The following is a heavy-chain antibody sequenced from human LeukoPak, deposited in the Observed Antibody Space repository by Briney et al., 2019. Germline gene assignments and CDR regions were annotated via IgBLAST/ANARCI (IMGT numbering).Heavy chain of an antibody. Sequence: SVKVSCKASGGTFSTYPIYWVRQAPGQGLEWMGGIIPIFGTANYAQKFQGRVTVTADESTSTAYMELSRLRSDDTAVYYCVPGYGGNWAFDYWGQGTLVTVSS. J-gene: IGHJ4*02. CDR1: GGTFSTYP. CDR3: VPGYGGNWAFDY. CDR2: IIPIFGTA. D-gene: IGHD4-23*01. V-gene: IGHV1-69*13.